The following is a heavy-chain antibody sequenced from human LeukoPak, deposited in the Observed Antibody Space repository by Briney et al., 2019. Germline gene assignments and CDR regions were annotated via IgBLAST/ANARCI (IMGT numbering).Heavy chain of an antibody. J-gene: IGHJ4*02. D-gene: IGHD1-26*01. CDR1: GESFSDYY. Sequence: SETLSLTCAVAGESFSDYYWSWFRQPPGKGLEWIGEINHSGSTNYNPSLTSRATISVDASKNQFYLRMTSVIAADTAIYYCAKGRWEVPEYWGQGTLVFVSS. CDR2: INHSGST. CDR3: AKGRWEVPEY. V-gene: IGHV4-34*01.